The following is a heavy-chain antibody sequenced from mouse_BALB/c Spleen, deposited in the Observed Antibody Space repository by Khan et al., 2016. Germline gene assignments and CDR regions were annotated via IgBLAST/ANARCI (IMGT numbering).Heavy chain of an antibody. CDR3: ARSPYDYDVVFAY. J-gene: IGHJ3*01. Sequence: VQLQQPGAELVKPGASVKLSCTASGFNIKDTYMHWVKQRPEQGLEWIGRIDPANGNTKYDPKFQGKATLTADTSSNTAYLQLSSLTSADTAVYYCARSPYDYDVVFAYWGQWTLVTVSA. CDR2: IDPANGNT. CDR1: GFNIKDTY. D-gene: IGHD2-4*01. V-gene: IGHV14-3*02.